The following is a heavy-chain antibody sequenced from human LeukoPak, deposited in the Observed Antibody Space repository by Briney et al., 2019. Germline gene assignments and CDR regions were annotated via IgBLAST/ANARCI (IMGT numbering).Heavy chain of an antibody. D-gene: IGHD3-16*01. Sequence: PSETLSLTCTVSGGSISSSSYYWGWIRQPPGKGLEWIGSVYYSGSTYYNPSLKSRVTISVDTSKNQFSLKLNSLTAADTAVYYCASGLIPAEYFQHWGQGTLVTVSS. J-gene: IGHJ1*01. CDR3: ASGLIPAEYFQH. CDR1: GGSISSSSYY. CDR2: VYYSGST. V-gene: IGHV4-39*01.